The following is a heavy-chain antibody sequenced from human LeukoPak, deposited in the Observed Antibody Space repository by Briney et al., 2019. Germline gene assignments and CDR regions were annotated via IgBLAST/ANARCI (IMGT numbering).Heavy chain of an antibody. J-gene: IGHJ3*02. D-gene: IGHD2-21*02. CDR1: GFVFSSYW. CDR2: INSGGSDT. V-gene: IGHV3-74*01. CDR3: TRGDDFRGFDI. Sequence: PGGPLRLSCAASGFVFSSYWIHWLRQAPGKGLVWVSRINSGGSDTIYADYVTGRFTVSRDNAQTTAFLELDGRRGDGRALFCCTRGDDFRGFDIWGQGTLVTVSS.